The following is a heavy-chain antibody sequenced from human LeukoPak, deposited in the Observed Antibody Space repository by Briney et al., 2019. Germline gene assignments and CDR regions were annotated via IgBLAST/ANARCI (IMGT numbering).Heavy chain of an antibody. CDR1: GYTFTNYY. J-gene: IGHJ4*02. V-gene: IGHV1-46*01. CDR3: AKSEVGAISWVH. Sequence: ASVKVSCKASGYTFTNYYMHWVRQAPGQGLEXXGIINPSGGSTSYAQKFQGRVTMTRDTSTSTVSMELSSLRSEDTAVYYCAKSEVGAISWVHWGQGTLVIVSS. CDR2: INPSGGST. D-gene: IGHD1-26*01.